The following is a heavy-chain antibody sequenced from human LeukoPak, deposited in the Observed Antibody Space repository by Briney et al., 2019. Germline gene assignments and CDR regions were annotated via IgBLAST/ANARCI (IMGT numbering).Heavy chain of an antibody. J-gene: IGHJ4*02. V-gene: IGHV4-39*01. D-gene: IGHD1-7*01. Sequence: PSETLSLTCTVSGGSIRSSYYYWGWIRQPPGKGLEWIGSIYDSGSTYYNPSLKSRVTISVDTSKNQFSLKLNSVTAADTAVYYCARSENYRFDYWGQGTLVTVSS. CDR2: IYDSGST. CDR3: ARSENYRFDY. CDR1: GGSIRSSYYY.